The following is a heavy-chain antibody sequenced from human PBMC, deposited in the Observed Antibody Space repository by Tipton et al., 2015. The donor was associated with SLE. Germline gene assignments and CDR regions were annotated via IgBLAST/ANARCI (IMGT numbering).Heavy chain of an antibody. CDR2: INPDGSEE. CDR3: AADFGSGFYIN. D-gene: IGHD3-3*01. Sequence: SLRLSCAASEFTFSTYWMSWVRQAPGKGLEWVANINPDGSEEYYADSVRGRFTIARDNAKRSLFVQMNNLRAEDTAVYYCAADFGSGFYINWGQGTLVTVSS. CDR1: EFTFSTYW. V-gene: IGHV3-7*01. J-gene: IGHJ4*02.